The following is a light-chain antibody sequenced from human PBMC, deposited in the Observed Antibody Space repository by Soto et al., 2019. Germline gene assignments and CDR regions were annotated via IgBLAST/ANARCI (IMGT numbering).Light chain of an antibody. Sequence: QSVLTQPASVSGSPGQSITISCTGTSSDVGGYNYVSWYQQHPGKAPKLMIYDVSNRPSGVSNRFSGSKSGNTASLTISGLQALDEADYYCSSYTSSSTLYVFGPGTKVTVL. CDR1: SSDVGGYNY. CDR3: SSYTSSSTLYV. CDR2: DVS. J-gene: IGLJ1*01. V-gene: IGLV2-14*01.